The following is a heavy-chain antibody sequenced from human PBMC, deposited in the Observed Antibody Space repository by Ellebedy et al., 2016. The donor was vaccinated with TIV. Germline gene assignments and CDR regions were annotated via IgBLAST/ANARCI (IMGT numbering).Heavy chain of an antibody. J-gene: IGHJ6*02. V-gene: IGHV1-2*02. D-gene: IGHD5-12*01. Sequence: ASVKVSCKASGYTFNGYYMHWVRQAPGQGLEWMGWINPDSGGTNYAQKFQGRVTMTRDTSISTAYMELSRLRSDDTAVYYCARLPVATTVYYYGMDVWGQGTTVTVSS. CDR1: GYTFNGYY. CDR2: INPDSGGT. CDR3: ARLPVATTVYYYGMDV.